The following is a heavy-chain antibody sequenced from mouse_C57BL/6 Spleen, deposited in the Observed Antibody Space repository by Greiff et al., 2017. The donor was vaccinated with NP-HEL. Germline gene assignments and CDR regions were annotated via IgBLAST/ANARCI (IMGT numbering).Heavy chain of an antibody. CDR1: GYAFTNYL. J-gene: IGHJ3*01. D-gene: IGHD2-3*01. CDR3: ARSRDGYYPSLFAY. V-gene: IGHV1-54*01. CDR2: INPGSGGT. Sequence: VQLQQSGAELVRPGTSVKVSCKASGYAFTNYLIEWVKQRPGQGLEWIGVINPGSGGTNYNEKFKGKATLTADKSSSTAYMQLSSLTSEDSAVYFCARSRDGYYPSLFAYWGQGTLVTVSA.